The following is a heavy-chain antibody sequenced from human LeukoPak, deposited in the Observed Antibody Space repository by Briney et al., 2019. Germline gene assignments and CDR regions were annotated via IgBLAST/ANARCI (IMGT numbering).Heavy chain of an antibody. J-gene: IGHJ4*02. Sequence: LPGGSLRLSCAASGFTFDDYAMHWVRQAPGKGLEWVSGISWNSGSRVYVDSVKGRFTICRDNAKDSLYLQMDSLRPEDMALYYCATDVSLGFCSGGSCSAHFDSWGQGTLVTVSS. CDR2: ISWNSGSR. CDR3: ATDVSLGFCSGGSCSAHFDS. CDR1: GFTFDDYA. D-gene: IGHD2-15*01. V-gene: IGHV3-9*03.